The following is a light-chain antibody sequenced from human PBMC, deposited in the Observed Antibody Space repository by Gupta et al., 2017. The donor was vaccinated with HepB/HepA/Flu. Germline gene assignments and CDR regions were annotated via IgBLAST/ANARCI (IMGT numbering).Light chain of an antibody. Sequence: EIVLTQSPGTLSWSPGERATLSCRASQSVSSSYLAWYQQKAAQAPRLLIYGASTRSSGTPERFSGSGSGTDFTLTITRLEPEDFAVYYCQQYVNSPPWTFGQGTKVEIK. CDR3: QQYVNSPPWT. CDR2: GAS. J-gene: IGKJ1*01. V-gene: IGKV3-20*01. CDR1: QSVSSSY.